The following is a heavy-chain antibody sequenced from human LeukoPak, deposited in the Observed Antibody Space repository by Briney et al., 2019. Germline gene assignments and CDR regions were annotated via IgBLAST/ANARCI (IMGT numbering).Heavy chain of an antibody. CDR2: IYYGVSA. CDR3: ATRICGGCCSGGSCCPLGY. J-gene: IGHJ4*02. D-gene: IGHD2-15*01. V-gene: IGHV4-39*01. Sequence: SETLSLTCTVSGGSISSSSYYWDWIRQPPGKGLEWIGSIYYGVSAYYNPSLKSRVTISVDTSKNQFSLKLISVTAADTAVYYCATRICGGCCSGGSCCPLGYWGQGTLVTVSS. CDR1: GGSISSSSYY.